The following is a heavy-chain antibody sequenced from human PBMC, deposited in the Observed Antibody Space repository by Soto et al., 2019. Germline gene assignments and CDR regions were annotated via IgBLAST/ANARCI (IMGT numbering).Heavy chain of an antibody. J-gene: IGHJ6*02. CDR3: AREGPAPYYYYGMDV. CDR1: GYSFTTYG. CDR2: ISAYNGNT. Sequence: QVHLCQSGVEVKKPGASVKVSCKTSGYSFTTYGISWVRQAPGQGLEWMGWISAYNGNTNYAQKLQDRVTMTTDTSTSTAYMELRSLRSDDTAVYYCAREGPAPYYYYGMDVWGQGSTVTVSS. V-gene: IGHV1-18*01.